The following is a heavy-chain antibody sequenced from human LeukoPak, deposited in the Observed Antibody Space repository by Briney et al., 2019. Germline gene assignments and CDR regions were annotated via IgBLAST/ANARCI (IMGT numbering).Heavy chain of an antibody. Sequence: SETLSLTCTVSGGSTSSYYWTWIRQPPGERLEWIGYIYNSRSTNYNPALNSRVTISADASKNQFSPKLNSVTAADTAVYYCARRNVLTEGEAFDVWGQGTMVTVSS. CDR3: ARRNVLTEGEAFDV. CDR1: GGSTSSYY. V-gene: IGHV4-59*08. J-gene: IGHJ3*01. D-gene: IGHD3-9*01. CDR2: IYNSRST.